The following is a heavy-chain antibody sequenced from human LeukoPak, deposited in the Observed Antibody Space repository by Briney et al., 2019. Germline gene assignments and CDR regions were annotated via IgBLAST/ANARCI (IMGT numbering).Heavy chain of an antibody. CDR3: AKSDIVATIDPRHYYYYYGMDV. Sequence: GGSLRLSCAASGFTFSSYAMSWVRQAPGEGLEWVSAISGSGGSTYYADSVKGRFTISRDNSKNTLYLQMNSLRAEDTAVYYCAKSDIVATIDPRHYYYYYGMDVWGQGTTVTVSS. J-gene: IGHJ6*02. V-gene: IGHV3-23*01. CDR2: ISGSGGST. CDR1: GFTFSSYA. D-gene: IGHD5-12*01.